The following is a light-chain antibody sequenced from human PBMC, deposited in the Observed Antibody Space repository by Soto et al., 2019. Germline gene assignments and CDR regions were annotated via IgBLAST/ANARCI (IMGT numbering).Light chain of an antibody. CDR1: SSDVGGYNY. J-gene: IGLJ1*01. V-gene: IGLV2-14*03. CDR3: SSYTSSSTHWV. CDR2: DVS. Sequence: QSVLTQPTSVSGSPGQSITISCTGTSSDVGGYNYVSWYQHHPGKAPKLMICDVSDRPSGVSNRFSGSKSGNTASLTISGLQAEDEADYYCSSYTSSSTHWVFGTGTKVTV.